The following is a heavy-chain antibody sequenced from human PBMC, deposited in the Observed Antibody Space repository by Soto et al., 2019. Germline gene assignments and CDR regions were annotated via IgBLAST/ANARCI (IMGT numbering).Heavy chain of an antibody. V-gene: IGHV1-18*01. D-gene: IGHD1-26*01. CDR1: GYTFTSYG. Sequence: SVKVSCKATGYTFTSYGSNWVRQAPGQGLEWMGWIGAYNGKTNNAQKLQGRVTMTTDTSTSTAYMELRSLRSDDTAVYYCARDRLGATGDYWGQGTLVTVSS. CDR3: ARDRLGATGDY. J-gene: IGHJ4*02. CDR2: IGAYNGKT.